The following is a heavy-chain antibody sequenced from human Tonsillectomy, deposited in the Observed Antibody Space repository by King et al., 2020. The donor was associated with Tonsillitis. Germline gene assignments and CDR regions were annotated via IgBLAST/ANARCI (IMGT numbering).Heavy chain of an antibody. V-gene: IGHV4-39*01. J-gene: IGHJ4*02. Sequence: QLQESGPGLVKPSETLSLTCTVSGGSISSSSYYWGWIRQPPGKGLEWIGSIYYSGSTYYNPSLKSRVTISVDTSKNQFSLKLSSVTAADTAVYYCARRVAVAGFDYWGQGTLGTVSS. CDR1: GGSISSSSYY. D-gene: IGHD6-19*01. CDR3: ARRVAVAGFDY. CDR2: IYYSGST.